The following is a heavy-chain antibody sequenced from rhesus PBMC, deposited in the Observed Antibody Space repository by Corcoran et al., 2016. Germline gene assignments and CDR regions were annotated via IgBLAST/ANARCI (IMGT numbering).Heavy chain of an antibody. CDR3: ASSGWSSFACDN. Sequence: QVQLQESGPGVVKPSEPLSLTCAVSGGSISDSYRWNWIRQPPGKGREWIGYIYGSTTRTTSNPHPKSVFTISKATSKNQCSVNLTSVTAADTAVYYCASSGWSSFACDNWGQGVLVTVSS. CDR2: IYGSTTRT. J-gene: IGHJ4*01. D-gene: IGHD6S26*01. CDR1: GGSISDSYR. V-gene: IGHV4S10*01.